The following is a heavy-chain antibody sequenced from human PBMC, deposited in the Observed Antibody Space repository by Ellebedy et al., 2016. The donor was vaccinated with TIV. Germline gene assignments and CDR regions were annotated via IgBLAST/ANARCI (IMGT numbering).Heavy chain of an antibody. Sequence: GGSLRLSXAASGFTFSSYAMSWVRQAPGKGLEWVSAISGSGGSTYYADSVKGRFTISRDNSKNTLYLQMNSLRAEDTAVYYCARDAWGTTGFDYWGQGTLVTVSS. V-gene: IGHV3-23*01. CDR2: ISGSGGST. D-gene: IGHD2-8*02. J-gene: IGHJ4*02. CDR1: GFTFSSYA. CDR3: ARDAWGTTGFDY.